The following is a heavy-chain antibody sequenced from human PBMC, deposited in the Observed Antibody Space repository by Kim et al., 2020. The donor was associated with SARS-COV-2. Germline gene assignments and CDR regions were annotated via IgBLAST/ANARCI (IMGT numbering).Heavy chain of an antibody. CDR3: ARDRSSGKYSDFDY. Sequence: AEKFQGRVPITADESTSTAYMELSSLRSEDAAVYYCARDRSSGKYSDFDYWGQGTLVTVSS. D-gene: IGHD1-26*01. J-gene: IGHJ4*02. V-gene: IGHV1-69*01.